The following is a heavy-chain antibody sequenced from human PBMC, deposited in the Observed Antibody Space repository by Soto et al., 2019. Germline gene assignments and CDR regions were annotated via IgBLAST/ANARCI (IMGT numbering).Heavy chain of an antibody. CDR2: INHSGST. Sequence: QVQLQQFGAGLLKPSETLSLTCAVYGGSFSGYYWSWIRQPPGKGLEWIGEINHSGSTNYNPSLKSRVTISVDTSKNQFSLKLSSVTAADTAVYYCASRASGVPQQYNWLDPWGQGTMVTVSS. V-gene: IGHV4-34*01. D-gene: IGHD1-26*01. J-gene: IGHJ5*02. CDR3: ASRASGVPQQYNWLDP. CDR1: GGSFSGYY.